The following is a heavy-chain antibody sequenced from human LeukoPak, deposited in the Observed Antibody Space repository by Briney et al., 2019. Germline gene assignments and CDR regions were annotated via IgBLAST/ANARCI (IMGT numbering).Heavy chain of an antibody. Sequence: ASVTVSCKASGYTFTSYGISWVRQAPGQGLEWMGWISAYNGNTNYAQKLQGRVTMTTDTSTSTAYMELRSLRSDDTAVYYCARVPPGAAAGPYEYWFDPWGQGTLVTVSS. CDR1: GYTFTSYG. D-gene: IGHD6-13*01. V-gene: IGHV1-18*01. CDR2: ISAYNGNT. J-gene: IGHJ5*02. CDR3: ARVPPGAAAGPYEYWFDP.